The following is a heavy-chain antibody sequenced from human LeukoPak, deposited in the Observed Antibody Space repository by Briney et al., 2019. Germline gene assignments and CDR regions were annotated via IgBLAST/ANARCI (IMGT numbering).Heavy chain of an antibody. Sequence: PGGTLRFYCSGSAFTFYSNSRKWLPQAPGMGLEGVSSLTSSSTYIYYADSVKGRFTISRDNAEKSLYLQMNSLRAEDTAVYYCARDLHSGGYEDAFDIWGQGTMVTVSS. V-gene: IGHV3-21*01. J-gene: IGHJ3*02. CDR1: AFTFYSNS. D-gene: IGHD1-26*01. CDR2: LTSSSTYI. CDR3: ARDLHSGGYEDAFDI.